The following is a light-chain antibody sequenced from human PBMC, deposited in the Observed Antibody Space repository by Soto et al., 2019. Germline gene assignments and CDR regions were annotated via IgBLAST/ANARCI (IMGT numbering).Light chain of an antibody. CDR3: SSYARRNNLL. CDR1: SSDIGDYDY. Sequence: QSVLTQPPSASGSPGQSVTISCTGTSSDIGDYDYVSWYQQHPGKAPKLIIYEVTKRPSGVPDRFSGSKSGNSASLTVSGLQAEDEGDSFCSSYARRNNLLFGGGTQLTVL. J-gene: IGLJ7*01. V-gene: IGLV2-8*01. CDR2: EVT.